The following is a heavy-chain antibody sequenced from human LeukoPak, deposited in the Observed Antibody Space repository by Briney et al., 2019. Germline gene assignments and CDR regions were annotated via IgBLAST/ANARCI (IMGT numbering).Heavy chain of an antibody. V-gene: IGHV3-74*01. J-gene: IGHJ3*02. CDR2: INSDGSST. CDR3: ARVDYYDSSGYYMDAFDI. Sequence: GGSLRLSRAVSGFTFRSYWMHWVRQAPGKGLVWVSRINSDGSSTSYADSVKGRFTISRDNAKNTLYLQMNSLRAEDTAVYYCARVDYYDSSGYYMDAFDIWGQGTMVTVSS. CDR1: GFTFRSYW. D-gene: IGHD3-22*01.